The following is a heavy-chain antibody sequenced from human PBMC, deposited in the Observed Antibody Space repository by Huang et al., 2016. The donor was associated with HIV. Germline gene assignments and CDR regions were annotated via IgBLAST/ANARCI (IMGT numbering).Heavy chain of an antibody. V-gene: IGHV4-39*01. CDR1: GGSIRSDNYY. J-gene: IGHJ4*02. D-gene: IGHD3-10*01. Sequence: QLQLQESGPGLVKPSETLSLTCTVSGGSIRSDNYYWGWIRQPPGKGLEWIGCIYYSGCTYYNPALKSRVTITVDTSKNQFSLKMRSVTAADTAVYYCARLPGSITMIRGVITDPYWGQGTLVTVSS. CDR2: IYYSGCT. CDR3: ARLPGSITMIRGVITDPY.